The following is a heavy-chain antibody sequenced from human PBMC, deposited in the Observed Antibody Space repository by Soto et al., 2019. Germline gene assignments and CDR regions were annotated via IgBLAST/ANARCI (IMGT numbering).Heavy chain of an antibody. J-gene: IGHJ4*02. Sequence: ASVKVSCKASGYTFTSYYMHWVRQAPGQGLEWMGIFSPSGGSTYYAQRFQGRVTLTRDTSTSTVYMELSSLRSEDTAVYYCARGGESYYDNSGYFPFDYWGQGTLVTVSS. D-gene: IGHD3-22*01. CDR3: ARGGESYYDNSGYFPFDY. V-gene: IGHV1-46*01. CDR1: GYTFTSYY. CDR2: FSPSGGST.